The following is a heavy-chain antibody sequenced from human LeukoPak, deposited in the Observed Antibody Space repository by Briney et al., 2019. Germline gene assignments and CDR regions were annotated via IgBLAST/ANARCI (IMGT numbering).Heavy chain of an antibody. D-gene: IGHD1-26*01. J-gene: IGHJ5*02. CDR1: GGSISSYY. CDR3: ARHGVGAIKNWFDP. CDR2: IYYSGST. V-gene: IGHV4-59*08. Sequence: PSETLSLTCTVSGGSISSYYWSWIRQPPGKGLEWIGYIYYSGSTNYNPSLKSRVTISVDTSKNQFSLKLSSVTAADTAVYYCARHGVGAIKNWFDPWGQGTPVTVSS.